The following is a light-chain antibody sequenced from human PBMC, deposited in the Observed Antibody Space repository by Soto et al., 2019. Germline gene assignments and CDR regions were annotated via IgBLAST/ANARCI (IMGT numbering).Light chain of an antibody. Sequence: IQMTQSPSSLSASVGAAVTITCRASQSISSYLNWYQQKPGKAPKLLIYAASSLQSGVPSRFSGSGSGTDFTLTISSLQPEDFATYYCQQSYSTPRTFCQGTKVDIK. J-gene: IGKJ1*01. CDR3: QQSYSTPRT. CDR1: QSISSY. CDR2: AAS. V-gene: IGKV1-39*01.